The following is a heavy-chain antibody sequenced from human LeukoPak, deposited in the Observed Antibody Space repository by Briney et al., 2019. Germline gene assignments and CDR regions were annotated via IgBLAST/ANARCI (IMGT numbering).Heavy chain of an antibody. CDR2: ISYDGSNK. CDR3: ARDRPSGYGTIDY. Sequence: PGRSLRLSCAASGFTFSSYAMHWVRQAPGKGLEWVAVISYDGSNKYYADSVKGRFTISRDNSKNTLYLQMNSLRAEDTAVYYCARDRPSGYGTIDYWGQGTLVTVSS. D-gene: IGHD5-12*01. V-gene: IGHV3-30-3*01. CDR1: GFTFSSYA. J-gene: IGHJ4*02.